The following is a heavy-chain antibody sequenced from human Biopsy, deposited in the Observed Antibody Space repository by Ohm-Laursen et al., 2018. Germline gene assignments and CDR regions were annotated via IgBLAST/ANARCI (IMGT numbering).Heavy chain of an antibody. D-gene: IGHD4-17*01. CDR1: GFTFSSNA. Sequence: SLRLSCAAPGFTFSSNAMTWFRQAPGKGLEWVSTISGNSDIIYDTDSVKGRFTISRDNSKNTLYLQMSSLRADDTAVYYCALAAAQTVTHFDYWGQGTLVTVSS. CDR2: ISGNSDII. CDR3: ALAAAQTVTHFDY. J-gene: IGHJ4*02. V-gene: IGHV3-23*01.